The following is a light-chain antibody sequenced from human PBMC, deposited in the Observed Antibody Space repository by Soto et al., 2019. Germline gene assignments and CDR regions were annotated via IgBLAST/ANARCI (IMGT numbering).Light chain of an antibody. CDR3: QQYENYWT. V-gene: IGKV1-5*01. J-gene: IGKJ1*01. CDR2: DAS. CDR1: QSISSW. Sequence: IQMTQAPSTLAATAGDRVTTTFRASQSISSWLAWYQHKLGKAPKLLIYDASNLDSGVPSRFSGSGSGTEFSLTISNLQPDDCATYYCQQYENYWTFGQGTKVDIK.